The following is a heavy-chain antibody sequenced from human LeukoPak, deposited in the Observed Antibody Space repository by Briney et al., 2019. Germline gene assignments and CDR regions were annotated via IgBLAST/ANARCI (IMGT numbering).Heavy chain of an antibody. CDR2: IYTSGST. J-gene: IGHJ4*02. CDR3: ARTAMVFYFDY. D-gene: IGHD5-18*01. CDR1: GGSISSGSYY. V-gene: IGHV4-61*02. Sequence: SETLSLTCTASGGSISSGSYYWSWIRQPAGKGLEWIGRIYTSGSTNYNPSLKSRVTIPVDTPKNQFSLKLSSVTAADTAVYYCARTAMVFYFDYWGQGTLVTVSS.